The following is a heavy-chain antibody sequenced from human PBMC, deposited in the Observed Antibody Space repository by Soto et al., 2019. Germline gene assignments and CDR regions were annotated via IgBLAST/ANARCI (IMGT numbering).Heavy chain of an antibody. CDR2: IWYDGSNK. CDR1: GFTFSSYG. Sequence: QVQLVESGGGVVQPGRSLRLSCAASGFTFSSYGMHWVRQAPGKGLEWVAVIWYDGSNKYYADSVKGRFTISRDNSKNTLYLQMNSLRAEDTAVYYCARGGDSGSSPSVGPDYWGQGTLVTVSS. D-gene: IGHD6-6*01. V-gene: IGHV3-33*01. CDR3: ARGGDSGSSPSVGPDY. J-gene: IGHJ4*02.